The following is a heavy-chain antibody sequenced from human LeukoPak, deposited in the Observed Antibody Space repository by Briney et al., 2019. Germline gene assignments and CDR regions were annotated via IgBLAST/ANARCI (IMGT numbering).Heavy chain of an antibody. J-gene: IGHJ4*02. D-gene: IGHD6-6*01. Sequence: GGSLRLSCVASGFTFGDYYMSWIRQAPGKGLEYISYISGSGGDTKYADSVRGRFTISRDNAKNTLYLQMNSLRADDTAVYYCASGIAAWDYWGQGTLVTVSS. CDR1: GFTFGDYY. CDR3: ASGIAAWDY. V-gene: IGHV3-11*06. CDR2: ISGSGGDT.